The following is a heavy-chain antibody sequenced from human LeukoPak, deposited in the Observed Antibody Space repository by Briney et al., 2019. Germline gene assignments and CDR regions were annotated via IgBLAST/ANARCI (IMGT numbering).Heavy chain of an antibody. D-gene: IGHD2-15*01. CDR3: ARSGCSGGSCYRVGWFDP. CDR1: GVSISSYY. V-gene: IGHV4-59*01. J-gene: IGHJ5*02. Sequence: SETLSLTCTVSGVSISSYYWSWIRQPPGKGLEWIGYIYYSGSTNYNPSLKSRVTISVDTSKNQFSLKLSSVTAADTAVYYCARSGCSGGSCYRVGWFDPWGQGTLVTVSS. CDR2: IYYSGST.